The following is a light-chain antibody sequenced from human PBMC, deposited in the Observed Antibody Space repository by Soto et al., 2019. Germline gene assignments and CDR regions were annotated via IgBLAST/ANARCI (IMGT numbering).Light chain of an antibody. V-gene: IGKV1-12*01. CDR1: QNIAGY. CDR2: GAS. J-gene: IGKJ4*01. CDR3: QQLNSYPFT. Sequence: DIQVPHAPSCVSASLGDRLTLTWRASQNIAGYLAWYQHTQGRTPEILVHGASRLQSGVPARFRGSGSGTDFTLAISRLQPEDFETYHCQQLNSYPFTFGGGTKVDIK.